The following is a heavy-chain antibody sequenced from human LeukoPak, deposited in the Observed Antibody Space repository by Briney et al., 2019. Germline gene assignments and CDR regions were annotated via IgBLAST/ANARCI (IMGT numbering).Heavy chain of an antibody. V-gene: IGHV4-30-2*01. Sequence: SETLSLTCTVSGGSISSGGYYWSWIRQPPGKGLEWIGYIYHSGSTYYNPSLKSRVTISVDRSKNQFSLKLSSVTAADTAVYYCARGQYSGSYYYFDYWGQGTLVTVSS. CDR2: IYHSGST. CDR3: ARGQYSGSYYYFDY. J-gene: IGHJ4*02. CDR1: GGSISSGGYY. D-gene: IGHD1-26*01.